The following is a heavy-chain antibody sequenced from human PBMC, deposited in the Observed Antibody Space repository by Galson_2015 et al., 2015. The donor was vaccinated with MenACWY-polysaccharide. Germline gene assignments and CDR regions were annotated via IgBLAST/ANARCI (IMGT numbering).Heavy chain of an antibody. CDR1: GFTFSTYS. CDR2: ISSSSSTI. D-gene: IGHD1-1*01. Sequence: SLRLSCAASGFTFSTYSMSWVRQAPGKGLEWVAYISSSSSTIYYADFVKGRFTISSDNAKNSLCLQMNSLRADDTAVYYCARGHVQNDYWGQGT. CDR3: ARGHVQNDY. V-gene: IGHV3-48*01. J-gene: IGHJ4*02.